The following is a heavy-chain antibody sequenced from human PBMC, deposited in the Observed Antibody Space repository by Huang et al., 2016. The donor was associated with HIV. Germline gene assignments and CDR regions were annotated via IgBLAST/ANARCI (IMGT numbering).Heavy chain of an antibody. Sequence: VQLVQSGAEVKKPGESLKISCKVSGYSFSSYWIAWVRQMRGKGLEWLGIIFPDASETAYSPSFEGQVTISDDKSIGTAYLQWSSLKASDTAMYYCARRFSSSSGYFDYWGQGSLVTVSS. D-gene: IGHD6-6*01. CDR2: IFPDASET. CDR1: GYSFSSYW. J-gene: IGHJ4*02. V-gene: IGHV5-51*01. CDR3: ARRFSSSSGYFDY.